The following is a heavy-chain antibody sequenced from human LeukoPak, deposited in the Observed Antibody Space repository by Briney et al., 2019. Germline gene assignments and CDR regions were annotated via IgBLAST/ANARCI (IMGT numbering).Heavy chain of an antibody. Sequence: PGGSLRLPCAASGFTFSSYSMNWVRQAPGKGLEWVSYISSSSSTIYYADSVKGRFTISRDNAKNSLYLQMNSLRAEDTAVYYCARDLDYVWGSYRSSDAFDIWGQGTMVTVSS. J-gene: IGHJ3*02. V-gene: IGHV3-48*04. D-gene: IGHD3-16*02. CDR2: ISSSSSTI. CDR3: ARDLDYVWGSYRSSDAFDI. CDR1: GFTFSSYS.